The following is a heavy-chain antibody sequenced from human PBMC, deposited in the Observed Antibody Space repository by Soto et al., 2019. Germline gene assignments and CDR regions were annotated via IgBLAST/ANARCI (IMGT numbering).Heavy chain of an antibody. CDR2: ISGSGGST. CDR3: AKGPSIAARQLFAYYYYYGMDV. D-gene: IGHD6-6*01. CDR1: GFTSSSYA. J-gene: IGHJ6*02. V-gene: IGHV3-23*01. Sequence: HPGGSLRLSCAASGFTSSSYAMSWVCQAPGKGLEWVSAISGSGGSTYYADSVKGRFTISRDNSKNTLYLQMNSLRAEDTAVYYCAKGPSIAARQLFAYYYYYGMDVWGQGTTVTVSS.